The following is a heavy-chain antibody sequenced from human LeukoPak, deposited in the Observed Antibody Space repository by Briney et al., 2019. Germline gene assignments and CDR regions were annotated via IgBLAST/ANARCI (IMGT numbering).Heavy chain of an antibody. CDR3: AGHSSSWYNWFDP. CDR2: IYYSGST. CDR1: GGSISSYY. D-gene: IGHD6-13*01. J-gene: IGHJ5*02. Sequence: SETLSLTCTVSGGSISSYYWSWIRQPPAKGLEWIGYIYYSGSTNYNPSLKSRVTISVDTSKNQFSLKLSSVTAADTAVCYCAGHSSSWYNWFDPWGQGTLVTVSS. V-gene: IGHV4-59*01.